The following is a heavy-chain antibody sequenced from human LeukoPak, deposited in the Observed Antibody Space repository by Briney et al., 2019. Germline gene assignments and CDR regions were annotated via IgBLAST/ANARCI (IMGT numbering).Heavy chain of an antibody. Sequence: ASVKVSCKASGYTFTAYYMHWVRQAPGQGLEWMGWINPDSGGTNYAQKFQGRVTMTRDTSITTAYMELSRLTSDDTAMYYCATGAASSSWLSVWGQGTLVTVSS. D-gene: IGHD6-13*01. V-gene: IGHV1-2*02. CDR1: GYTFTAYY. CDR3: ATGAASSSWLSV. CDR2: INPDSGGT. J-gene: IGHJ4*02.